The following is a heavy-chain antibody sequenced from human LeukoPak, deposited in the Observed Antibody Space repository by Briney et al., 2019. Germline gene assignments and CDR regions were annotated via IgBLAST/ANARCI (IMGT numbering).Heavy chain of an antibody. CDR1: GFTFSSYE. D-gene: IGHD5-18*01. J-gene: IGHJ5*02. CDR2: ISSSGSTI. CDR3: ARAEGYSYGVNWFDP. V-gene: IGHV3-48*03. Sequence: GGSQRLSCVASGFTFSSYEMNWVRQAPGKGLEWVSYISSSGSTIYYADSVKGRFTISRDNAKNSLYLQMNSLRAEDTAVYYCARAEGYSYGVNWFDPWGQGTLVTVSS.